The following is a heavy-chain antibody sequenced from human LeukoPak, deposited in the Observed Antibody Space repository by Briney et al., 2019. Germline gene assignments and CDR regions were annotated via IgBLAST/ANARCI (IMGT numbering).Heavy chain of an antibody. CDR1: GGSISSGDYY. CDR2: IYYSGST. CDR3: AKDRTMVRGVIDY. D-gene: IGHD3-10*01. J-gene: IGHJ4*02. V-gene: IGHV4-30-4*08. Sequence: SETLSLTCTVSGGSISSGDYYWSWIRQPPGKGLEWIGYIYYSGSTYYNPSLKSRVTISVDTSKNQFSLKLSSVTAADTALYYCAKDRTMVRGVIDYWGQGTLVTVSS.